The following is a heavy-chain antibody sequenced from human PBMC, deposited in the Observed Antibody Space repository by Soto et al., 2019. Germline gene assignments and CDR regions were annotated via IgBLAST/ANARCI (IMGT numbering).Heavy chain of an antibody. CDR2: IYWGDDK. CDR1: GFSLSTSGVG. Sequence: QITLKESGPTLVKPTQTLTLTCTFSGFSLSTSGVGVGWIRQPPGKALEWLALIYWGDDKRYNPSLKSRLTIPKDTSKNQVVHTMTNMDHVDTATYYCAHRLAASNYVDYEPINSFDYWGQGTLVTVSS. V-gene: IGHV2-5*02. J-gene: IGHJ4*02. D-gene: IGHD4-17*01. CDR3: AHRLAASNYVDYEPINSFDY.